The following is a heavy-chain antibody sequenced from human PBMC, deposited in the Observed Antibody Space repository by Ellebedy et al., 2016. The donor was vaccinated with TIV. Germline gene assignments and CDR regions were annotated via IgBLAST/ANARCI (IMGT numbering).Heavy chain of an antibody. CDR3: ARAYGSGMD. V-gene: IGHV4-59*12. CDR2: IYYSGST. CDR1: GGSISSYY. D-gene: IGHD3-10*01. J-gene: IGHJ4*02. Sequence: GSLRLSXTVSGGSISSYYWSWIRQPPGKGLEWIGYIYYSGSTNYNPSLKSRVTISVDTSKNQFSLKLSSVTAADTAVYYCARAYGSGMDWGQGTLVTVSS.